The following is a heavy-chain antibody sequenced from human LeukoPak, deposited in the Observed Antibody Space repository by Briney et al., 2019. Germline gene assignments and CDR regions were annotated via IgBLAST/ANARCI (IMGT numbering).Heavy chain of an antibody. V-gene: IGHV3-23*01. D-gene: IGHD1-26*01. CDR1: GFTFSSYA. CDR2: ISGSGGST. J-gene: IGHJ6*02. CDR3: AKVSGSYPYYYYYGMDV. Sequence: GGSLRLSCAASGFTFSSYAMSWVRQAPGKGLEWVSAISGSGGSTYYADSVKGRFTISRDNSKSTLYLQMNSLRAEDTAVYYCAKVSGSYPYYYYYGMDVWGQGTTVTVSS.